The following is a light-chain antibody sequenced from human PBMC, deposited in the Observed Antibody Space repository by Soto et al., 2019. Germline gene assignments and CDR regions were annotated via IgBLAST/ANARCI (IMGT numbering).Light chain of an antibody. CDR2: AAT. J-gene: IGKJ1*01. V-gene: IGKV1-6*01. CDR1: TGIRTD. CDR3: LQDYNYPWT. Sequence: AIQLTQSPSSLSASVGDRVTITCRASTGIRTDLSWYQQKPWKVPKVLIYAATSLHSGVPSRFSGSGSGTDFTLTISSLQPEDFATYYCLQDYNYPWTFGQGTKVDIK.